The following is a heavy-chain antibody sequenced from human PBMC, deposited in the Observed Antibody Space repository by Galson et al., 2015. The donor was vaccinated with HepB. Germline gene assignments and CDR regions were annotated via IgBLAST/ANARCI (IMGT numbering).Heavy chain of an antibody. Sequence: SLRLSCAASGFTFSSYGMHWVRQAPGKGLEWVAVIWYDGSNKYYADSVKGRFTISRDNSKNTLYLQMNSLRAEDTAVYYCARNGPLGSSLYYYYYGMDVWGQGTTVTVSS. CDR3: ARNGPLGSSLYYYYYGMDV. J-gene: IGHJ6*02. D-gene: IGHD6-13*01. CDR2: IWYDGSNK. CDR1: GFTFSSYG. V-gene: IGHV3-33*01.